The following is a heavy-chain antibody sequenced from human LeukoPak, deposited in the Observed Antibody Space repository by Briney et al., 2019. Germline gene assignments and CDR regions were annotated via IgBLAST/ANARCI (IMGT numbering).Heavy chain of an antibody. D-gene: IGHD6-19*01. CDR3: TRDVRDEYTSGWYPIGY. CDR2: ISGSGGST. Sequence: GGSLRLSCAASGFTVSSNYMSWVRQAPGKGLEWVSAISGSGGSTYYADSVKGRFTISRDNSKNTLYLQMNSLRAEDTAVYYCTRDVRDEYTSGWYPIGYWGQGTLVTVSS. J-gene: IGHJ4*02. CDR1: GFTVSSNY. V-gene: IGHV3-23*01.